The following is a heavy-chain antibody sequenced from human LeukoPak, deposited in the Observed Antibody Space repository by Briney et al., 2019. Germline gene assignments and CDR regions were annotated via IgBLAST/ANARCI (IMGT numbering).Heavy chain of an antibody. CDR3: APRNVYKGYFDN. J-gene: IGHJ4*02. V-gene: IGHV1-24*01. CDR1: GYTFTELA. CDR2: FDPEDGER. Sequence: GASVKVSCKVSGYTFTELAMHWGRQAPGKGLEWMGSFDPEDGERIYAQKLQGRLIMTEDTSTDTAYLELSSLRSDDTAVYYCAPRNVYKGYFDNWGQGTLVTVSS. D-gene: IGHD5-24*01.